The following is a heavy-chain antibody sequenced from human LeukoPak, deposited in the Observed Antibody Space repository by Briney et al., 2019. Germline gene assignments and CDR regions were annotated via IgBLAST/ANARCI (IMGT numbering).Heavy chain of an antibody. V-gene: IGHV1-69-2*01. J-gene: IGHJ4*02. CDR3: ARDTRACDFIDY. CDR2: VDPENGET. D-gene: IGHD2-21*02. CDR1: GYSFIDYY. Sequence: GATVKISCKASGYSFIDYYIHWVQQAPGKGLEWVGSVDPENGETKYAEKFQGRVTMTADTSTDTAYMELSSLRAEDTAVYYCARDTRACDFIDYWGQGTLVTVSS.